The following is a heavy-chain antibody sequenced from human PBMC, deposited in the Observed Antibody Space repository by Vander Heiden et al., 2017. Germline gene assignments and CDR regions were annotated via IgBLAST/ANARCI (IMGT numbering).Heavy chain of an antibody. CDR1: GFTFSSYA. CDR3: AKGYDYEGGYYFDY. J-gene: IGHJ4*02. V-gene: IGHV3-23*01. Sequence: EVQLLESGGGLVPPGGSLRLSCAASGFTFSSYAMSWARQAPGKGLEWGSAIRGSGGSTYYADSVKGRFTISRDNSKNTLDLQMNSLRAEDTAVYYCAKGYDYEGGYYFDYWGQGTLVTVSS. CDR2: IRGSGGST. D-gene: IGHD5-12*01.